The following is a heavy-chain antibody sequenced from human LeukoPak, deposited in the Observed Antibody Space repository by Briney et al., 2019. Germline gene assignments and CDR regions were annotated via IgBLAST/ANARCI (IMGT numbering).Heavy chain of an antibody. CDR3: ARDQVTTMVRGVILL. J-gene: IGHJ4*02. V-gene: IGHV1-18*01. D-gene: IGHD3-10*01. Sequence: ASVKVSCKASGYTFTSYGISWVRQAPGQGLEWMGWISAYNGNANYAQKLQGRVTMTTDTSTSTAYMELRSLRSDDTAVYYCARDQVTTMVRGVILLWGQGTLVTVSS. CDR1: GYTFTSYG. CDR2: ISAYNGNA.